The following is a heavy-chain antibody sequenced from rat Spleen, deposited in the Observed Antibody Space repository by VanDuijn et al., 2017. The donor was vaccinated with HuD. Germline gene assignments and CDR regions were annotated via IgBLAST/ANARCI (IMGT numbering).Heavy chain of an antibody. CDR2: ISYEGSST. D-gene: IGHD1-11*01. V-gene: IGHV5-22*01. Sequence: EVQLVESGGGLVQPGRSMKLSCAASGFTFSDYGMAWVLQAPTKGLEWVASISYEGSSTYYGESVKGRFTISRDNAKSTLYLKMNSLRSEDKATYYCERHGSYGGYCNFDYWGQGVRVTVSS. CDR3: ERHGSYGGYCNFDY. CDR1: GFTFSDYG. J-gene: IGHJ2*01.